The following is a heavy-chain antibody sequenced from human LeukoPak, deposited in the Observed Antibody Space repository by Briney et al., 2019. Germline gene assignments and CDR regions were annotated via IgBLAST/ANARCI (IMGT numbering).Heavy chain of an antibody. J-gene: IGHJ3*02. Sequence: SETLSLTCTVSGGSIRSGSYHWSWIRQSAGKGLEWIGRIYTNGSTNYNPSLKSRVTISVDTSKNQFSLKLSSVTAADTAVYYCARTPRRWLQFRGGYAFDIWGQGTMVTVSS. CDR2: IYTNGST. CDR3: ARTPRRWLQFRGGYAFDI. D-gene: IGHD5-24*01. CDR1: GGSIRSGSYH. V-gene: IGHV4-61*02.